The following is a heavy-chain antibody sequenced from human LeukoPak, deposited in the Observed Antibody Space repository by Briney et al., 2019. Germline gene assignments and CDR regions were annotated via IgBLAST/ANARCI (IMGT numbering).Heavy chain of an antibody. V-gene: IGHV3-48*04. CDR3: VRDRLTGLMSTLTPA. J-gene: IGHJ5*02. Sequence: PGGSLRLSCAASGFTFSSYSMNWVRQAPGKGLEWVSSISSSSSTIYYADSVKGRFTISRDNDKKLPYLQMNSLRVEDTAVYYCVRDRLTGLMSTLTPAWGQGTLVTVSS. CDR2: ISSSSSTI. CDR1: GFTFSSYS. D-gene: IGHD4-11*01.